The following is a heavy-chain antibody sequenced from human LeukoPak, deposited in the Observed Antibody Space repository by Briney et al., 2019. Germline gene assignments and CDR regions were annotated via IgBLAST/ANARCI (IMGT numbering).Heavy chain of an antibody. J-gene: IGHJ6*03. V-gene: IGHV3-33*06. D-gene: IGHD4-11*01. CDR1: GFTTHYW. CDR3: AKAGYSNSPYYYYMDV. CDR2: IWYDGTNE. Sequence: GGSLRFSCTASGFTTHYWLNWVRQAPGKGLEWVALIWYDGTNEYYADSVKGRFTISRDNSKDTLYLQMNSLRAEDTAVYYCAKAGYSNSPYYYYMDVWGKGTTVTVSS.